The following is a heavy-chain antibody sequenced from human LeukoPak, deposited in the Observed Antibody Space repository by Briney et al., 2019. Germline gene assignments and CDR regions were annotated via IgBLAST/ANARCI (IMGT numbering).Heavy chain of an antibody. V-gene: IGHV3-48*03. J-gene: IGHJ4*02. D-gene: IGHD6-19*01. CDR2: ISSSGSTM. CDR3: ASPLHRIPVSGSEAYFDS. Sequence: GGSLRLSCAASGFTFSSYEMNWVRQAPGKGLEWVSYISSSGSTMYYADSVKGRFTISRDNAKNSLYLQMNSLRAEDTAVYYCASPLHRIPVSGSEAYFDSWGLGTLVTVSS. CDR1: GFTFSSYE.